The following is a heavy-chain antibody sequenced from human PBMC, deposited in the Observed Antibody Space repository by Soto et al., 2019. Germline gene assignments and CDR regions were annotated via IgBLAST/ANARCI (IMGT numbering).Heavy chain of an antibody. D-gene: IGHD6-13*01. J-gene: IGHJ3*02. V-gene: IGHV1-69*12. Sequence: QVHLVQSGAEVKKPGSSVKVSCKAPGGTFSNHAINWVRQAPGQGLEWMGRIFPIFTTTNYAQKFQGRVSMTADESTTTAYMELSSLKHDDTAVYYCAREVAADGTFREDVFDIWGQGTLVTVSS. CDR1: GGTFSNHA. CDR2: IFPIFTTT. CDR3: AREVAADGTFREDVFDI.